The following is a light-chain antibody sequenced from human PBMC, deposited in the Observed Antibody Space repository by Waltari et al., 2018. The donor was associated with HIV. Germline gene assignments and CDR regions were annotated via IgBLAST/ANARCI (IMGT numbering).Light chain of an antibody. V-gene: IGLV2-23*02. Sequence: QSALTQPASVSGSPGQSITISCTRTSSDVAPSKLVSWYQQHPGKAPKLMIYEVSKRPSGVSDRFSGSKSGDTASLTISGLQAEDEADYYCCSYVSNVIFGGGTKLTVL. CDR1: SSDVAPSKL. CDR2: EVS. CDR3: CSYVSNVI. J-gene: IGLJ2*01.